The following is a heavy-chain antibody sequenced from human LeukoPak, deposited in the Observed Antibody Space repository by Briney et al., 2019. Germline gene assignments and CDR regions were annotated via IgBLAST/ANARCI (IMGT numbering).Heavy chain of an antibody. CDR2: ISSRSRTI. D-gene: IGHD3-22*01. CDR3: ARDVYYYDSSGYYLPAGADY. CDR1: GFIFSNYS. J-gene: IGHJ4*02. V-gene: IGHV3-48*01. Sequence: GGSLRLSCAASGFIFSNYSMNWVRQAPGKGLEWVSYISSRSRTIYYADSVKGRFTISRDNAKNSLYLQMNSLRAEDTAVYYCARDVYYYDSSGYYLPAGADYWGQGTLVTVSS.